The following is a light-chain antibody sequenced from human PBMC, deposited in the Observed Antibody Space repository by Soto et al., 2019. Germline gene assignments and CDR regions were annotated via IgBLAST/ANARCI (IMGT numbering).Light chain of an antibody. V-gene: IGLV2-23*02. CDR2: EVS. CDR1: SSDVGSYNL. Sequence: QSALXQPASVSGSPGQSITISCTGTSSDVGSYNLVSWYQQHPGKAPKLMIYEVSKRPSGVSNRFSGSKSGNTASLTISGLQAEDEADYYCPSYAGRSNFGVFGGGTKVTVL. CDR3: PSYAGRSNFGV. J-gene: IGLJ2*01.